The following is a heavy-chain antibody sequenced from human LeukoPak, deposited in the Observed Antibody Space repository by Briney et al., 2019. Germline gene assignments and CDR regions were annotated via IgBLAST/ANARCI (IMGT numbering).Heavy chain of an antibody. CDR1: GFTFGTYA. V-gene: IGHV3-23*01. D-gene: IGHD5-12*01. Sequence: GGSLRLSCATSGFTFGTYAMSWVRQGPGKGLEWVARISNAAGTTNYADSVRGRFTISRDNSQNTLYLQMSSLRVEDTAEYYCAKDGLRGYDFDSWGQGTLAIVSS. CDR2: ISNAAGTT. J-gene: IGHJ5*01. CDR3: AKDGLRGYDFDS.